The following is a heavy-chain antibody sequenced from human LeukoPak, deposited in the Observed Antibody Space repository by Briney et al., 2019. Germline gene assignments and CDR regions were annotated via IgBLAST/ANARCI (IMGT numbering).Heavy chain of an antibody. D-gene: IGHD6-19*01. J-gene: IGHJ5*02. CDR2: IYYTGNT. CDR1: GVSISSSYSY. V-gene: IGHV4-39*02. CDR3: AREVAAVAGFNWFDP. Sequence: PSETLSLTCTVSGVSISSSYSYWGWIRQPPGMGLEWIGSIYYTGNTYYNASLKSQVSISIDTSKNQFSLKLTSVTAADTAVYYCAREVAAVAGFNWFDPWGQGTLVTVSS.